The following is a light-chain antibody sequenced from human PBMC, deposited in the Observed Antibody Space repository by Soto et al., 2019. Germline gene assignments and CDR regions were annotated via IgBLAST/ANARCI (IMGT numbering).Light chain of an antibody. CDR2: DAS. V-gene: IGKV1-5*01. J-gene: IGKJ1*01. CDR1: QSISSW. CDR3: QQYNNYWT. Sequence: DIQLTHSHSSLSASVVDGLNINCRASQSISSWLAWYQQKPGKAPKLLIYDASSLESGVPSRFSGSGSGTEFTLTISSLQPDDFATYCCQQYNNYWTFGQGTKVDNK.